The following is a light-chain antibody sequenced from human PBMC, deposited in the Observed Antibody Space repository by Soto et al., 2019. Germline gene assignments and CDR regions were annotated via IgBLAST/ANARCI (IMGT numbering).Light chain of an antibody. Sequence: DVQMTKSPSTLSGSVGARLTITCRASQTISSWLAWYQQKPGKAPKLLIYKASTLKSGVPSRFSGSGSGTEFTLTISSLQPDDFATYYCQHYNSYSEAFGQGTKVDIK. CDR1: QTISSW. CDR2: KAS. J-gene: IGKJ1*01. V-gene: IGKV1-5*03. CDR3: QHYNSYSEA.